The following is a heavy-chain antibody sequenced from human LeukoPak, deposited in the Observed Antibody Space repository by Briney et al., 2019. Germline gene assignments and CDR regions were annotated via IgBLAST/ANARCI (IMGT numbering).Heavy chain of an antibody. CDR2: IYTGGTT. Sequence: PSETLSLTCTVSGYAMKYDYGSCVRQPAGKGLEWMARIYTGGTTNYNPSLKHRATISVDKSNTQFSLTLTSLTAAPTALYYCARDNSGSYPPIFDSWGQGPLVTVSS. CDR3: ARDNSGSYPPIFDS. D-gene: IGHD1-26*01. V-gene: IGHV4-4*07. CDR1: GYAMKYDY. J-gene: IGHJ4*02.